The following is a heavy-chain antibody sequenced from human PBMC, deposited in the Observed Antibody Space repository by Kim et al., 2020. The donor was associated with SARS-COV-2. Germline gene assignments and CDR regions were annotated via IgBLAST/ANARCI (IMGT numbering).Heavy chain of an antibody. CDR3: ARPSRPGFRMHAFDI. V-gene: IGHV4-34*01. D-gene: IGHD2-8*01. CDR2: INHSGST. J-gene: IGHJ3*02. CDR1: GGSFSGYY. Sequence: SETLSLTCAVYGGSFSGYYWSWIRQPPGKGLEWIGEINHSGSTNYNPSLKSRVTISVDTSKNQFSLKLSSVTAADTAVYYCARPSRPGFRMHAFDIWGQGTMVTVSS.